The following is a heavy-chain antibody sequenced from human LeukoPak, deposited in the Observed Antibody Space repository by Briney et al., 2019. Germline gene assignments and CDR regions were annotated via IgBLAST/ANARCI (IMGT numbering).Heavy chain of an antibody. Sequence: ASVKVSCKASGYTFTSYGISWVRQAPGQGLEWMGWISAYNGNTDYAQKLQGRVTMTTDTSTSTVYMELRRLRSDDTAVYYCARDLGISGWYAPPLGYFDYWGQGTLVTVSS. CDR3: ARDLGISGWYAPPLGYFDY. CDR1: GYTFTSYG. J-gene: IGHJ4*02. D-gene: IGHD6-19*01. CDR2: ISAYNGNT. V-gene: IGHV1-18*01.